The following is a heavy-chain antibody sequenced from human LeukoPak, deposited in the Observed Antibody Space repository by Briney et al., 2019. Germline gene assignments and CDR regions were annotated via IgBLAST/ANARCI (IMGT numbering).Heavy chain of an antibody. V-gene: IGHV4-59*01. CDR2: ISYSGST. Sequence: SETLSLTCTVSGGSISSYYWSWIRQPPGKGLERIGYISYSGSTNYNPSLKSRVTMSVDTSKNQFSLKLSSVTAADTAVYYCARAGSSSSPPRDYWGQGTLVTVSS. CDR1: GGSISSYY. J-gene: IGHJ4*02. CDR3: ARAGSSSSPPRDY. D-gene: IGHD6-13*01.